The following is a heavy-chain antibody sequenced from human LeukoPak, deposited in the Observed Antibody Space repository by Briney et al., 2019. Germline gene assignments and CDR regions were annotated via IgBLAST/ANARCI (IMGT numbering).Heavy chain of an antibody. Sequence: ASVKVSCKASGYIFTSYGISWVRQAPGQGLEWMGWISAYNGNTNYAQRLQGRVTMTTDTSTSTAYMELRSLRSDDTAVYYCARGKYYVWAYDYWGQGTLVTVSS. CDR1: GYIFTSYG. CDR3: ARGKYYVWAYDY. J-gene: IGHJ4*02. V-gene: IGHV1-18*01. CDR2: ISAYNGNT. D-gene: IGHD3-16*01.